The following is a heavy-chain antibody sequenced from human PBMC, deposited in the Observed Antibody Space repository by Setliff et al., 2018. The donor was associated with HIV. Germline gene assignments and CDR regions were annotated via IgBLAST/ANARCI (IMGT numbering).Heavy chain of an antibody. CDR3: ARLRIMITFGGVIDPYFNC. Sequence: PGESLKISCKGSGYSFASYWIGWVRQVPGKGLEWMGIIYPGDSDTRYSPSFQGQVTISADKSISTAYLQWSSLKASDSAMYYCARLRIMITFGGVIDPYFNCWGQGTLVTV. V-gene: IGHV5-51*01. CDR1: GYSFASYW. J-gene: IGHJ4*02. D-gene: IGHD3-16*02. CDR2: IYPGDSDT.